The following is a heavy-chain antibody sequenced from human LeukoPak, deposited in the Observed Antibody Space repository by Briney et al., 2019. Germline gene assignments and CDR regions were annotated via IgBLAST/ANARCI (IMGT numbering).Heavy chain of an antibody. CDR1: GFTVSSNY. J-gene: IGHJ6*02. D-gene: IGHD3-16*01. CDR3: AGGLDWSFGGGYGMDV. Sequence: GGSLRLSCAASGFTVSSNYMSWVRQAPGKGLEWVSVIYSGGSTYYADSVKGRFTISRHNSKNTLYLQMNSLRAEDTAVYYCAGGLDWSFGGGYGMDVWGQGTTVTVSS. CDR2: IYSGGST. V-gene: IGHV3-53*04.